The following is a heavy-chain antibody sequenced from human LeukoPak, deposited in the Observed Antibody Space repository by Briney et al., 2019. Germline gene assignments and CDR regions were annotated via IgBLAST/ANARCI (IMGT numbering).Heavy chain of an antibody. J-gene: IGHJ6*03. CDR2: IYTSGST. CDR3: ARLRYGDFYYYYYMDV. D-gene: IGHD4-17*01. V-gene: IGHV4-4*09. CDR1: GGSISSYY. Sequence: SETLSLTCTVSGGSISSYYWSWIREPPGKGLEWLGYIYTSGSTNYNPSLKSRVTISVDPSKNQFSLKLSSVTAADTAVYYCARLRYGDFYYYYYMDVWGKGTTVTVSS.